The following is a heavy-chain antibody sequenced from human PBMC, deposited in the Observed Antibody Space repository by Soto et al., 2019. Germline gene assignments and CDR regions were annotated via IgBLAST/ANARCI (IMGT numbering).Heavy chain of an antibody. Sequence: EVQLVESGGGLVQPGGSLRLSCAASGFSFSSYWMHWLRQVPGKGLVWVSRINGDGDYTNYADSVKGRFTNSKDNAKNTLYLLMNSLRAEDTGVYYCARERGGYSSDFWGQGTLVTVSS. V-gene: IGHV3-74*01. CDR1: GFSFSSYW. CDR3: ARERGGYSSDF. J-gene: IGHJ4*02. D-gene: IGHD2-15*01. CDR2: INGDGDYT.